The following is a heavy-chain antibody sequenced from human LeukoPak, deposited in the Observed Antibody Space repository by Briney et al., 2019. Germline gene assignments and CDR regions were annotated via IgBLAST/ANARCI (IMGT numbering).Heavy chain of an antibody. Sequence: PSETLSLTCAVYGGSFSGYYWSWIRQPPGKGLEWIGEINHSGSTNYNPSLKSRVTISVDTSKNQFSLKLSSVTAADTAVYYCARGSDSSGYYVWFDPWGQGTLVTVSS. CDR1: GGSFSGYY. CDR3: ARGSDSSGYYVWFDP. J-gene: IGHJ5*02. V-gene: IGHV4-34*01. CDR2: INHSGST. D-gene: IGHD3-22*01.